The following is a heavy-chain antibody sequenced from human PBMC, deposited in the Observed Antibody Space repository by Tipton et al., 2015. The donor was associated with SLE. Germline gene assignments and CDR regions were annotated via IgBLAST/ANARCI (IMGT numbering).Heavy chain of an antibody. CDR1: GGALSSYH. V-gene: IGHV4-59*13. D-gene: IGHD6-6*01. Sequence: GLVKPSETLYLTCTVSGGALSSYHWSWIRQPPGKGLEWVGYIYYSGNTYYSPSLKSRVTISVDTSKNQFSLNMRSVTAADTAFYYGVRGASSDRWGRGSLFTFS. J-gene: IGHJ2*01. CDR2: IYYSGNT. CDR3: VRGASSDR.